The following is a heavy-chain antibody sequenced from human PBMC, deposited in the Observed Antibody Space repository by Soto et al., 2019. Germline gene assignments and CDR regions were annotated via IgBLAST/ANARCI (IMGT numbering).Heavy chain of an antibody. V-gene: IGHV3-23*01. CDR3: AKRSSSATFGY. J-gene: IGHJ4*02. D-gene: IGHD6-6*01. Sequence: EVQLLESGGGLVQPGESLRLSCAASGFTFSSYAMSWVRQAPGKGLEWVAVISGSDDSKYYADSVKGRFTISRDNSKNTLYLQMNSMRAEYTAVYYCAKRSSSATFGYWGPGTLVTVSS. CDR1: GFTFSSYA. CDR2: ISGSDDSK.